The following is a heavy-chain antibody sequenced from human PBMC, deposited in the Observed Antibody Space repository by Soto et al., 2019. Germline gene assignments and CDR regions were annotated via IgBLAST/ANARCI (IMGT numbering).Heavy chain of an antibody. CDR3: AKGGQLLTEGGGY. D-gene: IGHD2-2*01. Sequence: EVQLVESGGGLVQPCRSLRLSCAASGFTFDDYAMHWVRQAPGKGLEWVSGISWNSGSIGYADSVKGRFTISRDNAKNSLYLQMNSLSAEDTALYYCAKGGQLLTEGGGYWGQGTLVTVSS. V-gene: IGHV3-9*01. CDR2: ISWNSGSI. CDR1: GFTFDDYA. J-gene: IGHJ4*02.